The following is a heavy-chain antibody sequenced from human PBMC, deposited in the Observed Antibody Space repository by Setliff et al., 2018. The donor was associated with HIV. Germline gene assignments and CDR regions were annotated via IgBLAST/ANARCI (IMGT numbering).Heavy chain of an antibody. D-gene: IGHD1-26*01. CDR1: GYTFISYA. CDR2: INPNNGNT. CDR3: AKDDFTGAYPSVALDI. V-gene: IGHV1-18*01. Sequence: ASVKVSCKASGYTFISYAVYWVRQAPGQGLEWVGWINPNNGNTKYAQKFQGRVTLTTDTSSSTAYMELRSLTSDDTAIYYCAKDDFTGAYPSVALDIWGQGTMVTVSS. J-gene: IGHJ3*02.